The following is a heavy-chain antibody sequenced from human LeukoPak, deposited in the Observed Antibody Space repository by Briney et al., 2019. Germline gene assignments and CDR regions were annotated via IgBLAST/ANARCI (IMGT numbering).Heavy chain of an antibody. D-gene: IGHD2/OR15-2a*01. CDR3: ARDHGGSRYYYGMDV. J-gene: IGHJ6*02. CDR1: GGTISSYY. V-gene: IGHV4-59*01. Sequence: SETLSLTCTASGGTISSYYWSWIRQPPGKGLEWIGYIYYSGSTNYNPSLKSRVTISVDTSKNQFSLKLSSVTAADTAVYYCARDHGGSRYYYGMDVWGRGTTVTVSS. CDR2: IYYSGST.